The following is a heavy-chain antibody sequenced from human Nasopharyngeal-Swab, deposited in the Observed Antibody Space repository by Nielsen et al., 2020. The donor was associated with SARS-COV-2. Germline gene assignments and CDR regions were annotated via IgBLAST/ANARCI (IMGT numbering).Heavy chain of an antibody. J-gene: IGHJ4*02. CDR3: ARGSFFDSSGYYAPSFDY. Sequence: SETLSLTCTVSGGSISTYYWTWIRQPPGKGLEWIGYIYYNGITNYNPSLKSRVTISVDMSQNQFSLRLSSVTAADTAVYYCARGSFFDSSGYYAPSFDYWDQGTLVTVSS. CDR2: IYYNGIT. V-gene: IGHV4-59*01. CDR1: GGSISTYY. D-gene: IGHD3-22*01.